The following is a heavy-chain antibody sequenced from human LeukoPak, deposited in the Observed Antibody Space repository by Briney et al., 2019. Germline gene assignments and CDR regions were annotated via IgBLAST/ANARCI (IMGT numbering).Heavy chain of an antibody. CDR2: ISSSGSTI. D-gene: IGHD3-3*01. V-gene: IGHV3-11*01. Sequence: GGSLRLSCAASGFTFSDYYMSWIRQAPGKGLEWVSYISSSGSTIYYADSVKGRFTISRDNAKNSLYLQMNSLRAEDTAVYYCARVFTEARFLENNWFDPWGQGTLVTVSS. CDR1: GFTFSDYY. J-gene: IGHJ5*02. CDR3: ARVFTEARFLENNWFDP.